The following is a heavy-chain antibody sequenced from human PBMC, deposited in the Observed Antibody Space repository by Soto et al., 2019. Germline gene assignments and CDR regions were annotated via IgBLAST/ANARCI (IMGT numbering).Heavy chain of an antibody. Sequence: GGSLRLSCAASGFTFSTYVMNWVRQAPGKGLEWVSAISGSGYSTYYADSVKGRFTISRDNSKNILYLQMNSLSAEDTAVYYCAKGSSSGGTCCYHFDYWGQGTLVTVSS. CDR2: ISGSGYST. J-gene: IGHJ4*02. D-gene: IGHD2-15*01. CDR1: GFTFSTYV. CDR3: AKGSSSGGTCCYHFDY. V-gene: IGHV3-23*01.